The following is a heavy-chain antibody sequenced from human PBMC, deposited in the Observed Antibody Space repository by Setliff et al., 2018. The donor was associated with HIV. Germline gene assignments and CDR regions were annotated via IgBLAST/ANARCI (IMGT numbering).Heavy chain of an antibody. J-gene: IGHJ3*02. V-gene: IGHV3-7*01. CDR1: GFTFRSYW. CDR2: ISPDGNEI. D-gene: IGHD3-22*01. CDR3: ARRAYYDNSGPNAFDI. Sequence: GGSLRLSCEASGFTFRSYWVSWVRQAPGKGLEWVAAISPDGNEIHYVGSVQGRFTISRDNAKNSLYLQMNSLRAEDTAVYYCARRAYYDNSGPNAFDIWGQGTMVTVSS.